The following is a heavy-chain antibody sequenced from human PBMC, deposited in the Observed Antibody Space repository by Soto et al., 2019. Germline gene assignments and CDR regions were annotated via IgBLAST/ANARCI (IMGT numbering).Heavy chain of an antibody. V-gene: IGHV1-3*01. D-gene: IGHD1-1*01. CDR3: AKRTGRYFDY. CDR2: INVGNGNT. J-gene: IGHJ4*02. CDR1: GYTFTSHA. Sequence: QVQLVQSGTEVKKSGASMKISCKASGYTFTSHAVHWVRQAPGQRLEWIGWINVGNGNTKYSQTFQGRVTITRDTSANTAYMELSSLGSEDTAVYYFAKRTGRYFDYWGQGTLVTVSS.